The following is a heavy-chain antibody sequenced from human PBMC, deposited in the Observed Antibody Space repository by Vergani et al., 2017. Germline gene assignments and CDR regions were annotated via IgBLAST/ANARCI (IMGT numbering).Heavy chain of an antibody. CDR3: ARDVTTVTTYYYYGMDV. CDR2: IIPIFGTA. V-gene: IGHV1-69*18. CDR1: GGTFSSYA. J-gene: IGHJ6*02. Sequence: QVQLVQSGAEVKKPGSSVKVSCKASGGTFSSYAISWVRQAPGQGLEWMGRIIPIFGTANYAQKFQGRVTITADESTSTAYMELSSLRSEDTAVYYCARDVTTVTTYYYYGMDVWGQGTTVTVSS. D-gene: IGHD4-17*01.